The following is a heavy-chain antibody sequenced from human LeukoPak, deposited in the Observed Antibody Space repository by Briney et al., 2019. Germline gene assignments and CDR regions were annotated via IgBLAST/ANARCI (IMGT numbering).Heavy chain of an antibody. CDR2: IWYDGSNK. V-gene: IGHV3-33*01. CDR1: GFTFSSYG. D-gene: IGHD6-6*01. Sequence: PGRSLRLSCTASGFTFSSYGMHWVRQAPGKGLEWVAVIWYDGSNKYYADSVKGRFTISRDNSKNTLYLQMNSLRAEDTAVYYCARPTLQYSSSSPFDPWGQGTLVTVSS. CDR3: ARPTLQYSSSSPFDP. J-gene: IGHJ5*02.